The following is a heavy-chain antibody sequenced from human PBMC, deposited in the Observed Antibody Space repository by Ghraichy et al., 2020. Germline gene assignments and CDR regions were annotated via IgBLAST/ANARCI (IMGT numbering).Heavy chain of an antibody. J-gene: IGHJ4*02. D-gene: IGHD2-2*02. V-gene: IGHV3-33*01. CDR1: GFTFSSYG. CDR3: ARGYCSSTSCYRGPGYYFDC. Sequence: RGSLRLSCAASGFTFSSYGMHWVRQAPGKGLEWVAVIWYDGSNKYYADSVKGRFTISRDNSKNTLYLQMNSLRAEDTAVYYCARGYCSSTSCYRGPGYYFDCWGQGTLVTVSS. CDR2: IWYDGSNK.